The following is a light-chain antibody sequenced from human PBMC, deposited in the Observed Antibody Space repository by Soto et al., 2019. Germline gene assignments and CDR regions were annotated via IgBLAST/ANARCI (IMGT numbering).Light chain of an antibody. CDR2: WAS. Sequence: DIVMTQSPDSLAVSLGERATINCKSSQSVLYSSNNKNYLAWYQQKPGQPPKLLFYWASTRESGVPDRFSGSGSGTDLTHTISGLQAEDVAVYYCQQYYSTPRTFGQGTKVEIK. V-gene: IGKV4-1*01. CDR1: QSVLYSSNNKNY. J-gene: IGKJ1*01. CDR3: QQYYSTPRT.